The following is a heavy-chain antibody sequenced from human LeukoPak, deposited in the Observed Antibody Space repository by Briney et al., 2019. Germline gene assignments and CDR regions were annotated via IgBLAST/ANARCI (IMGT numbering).Heavy chain of an antibody. Sequence: PSESLSLTCTVSGGTISSYYWNWIRQPPGKGLEWIGYIHYSGSTKYNPSLKSRVTISVDTSKNQFSLKLSSVTAADTAVYYCARLGSGWYSSFYNWGQGTLVTVSS. J-gene: IGHJ4*02. D-gene: IGHD6-19*01. CDR3: ARLGSGWYSSFYN. CDR1: GGTISSYY. V-gene: IGHV4-59*08. CDR2: IHYSGST.